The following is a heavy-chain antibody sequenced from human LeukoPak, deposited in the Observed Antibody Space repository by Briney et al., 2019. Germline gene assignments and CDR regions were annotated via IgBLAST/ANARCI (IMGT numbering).Heavy chain of an antibody. Sequence: GESLKISCKGSGYSFTNYWIGWVRQMPGKCLEWMAIIYPGDSDTRYSPSFQGLVTLSADKSISTAYLQWSSLKASDTAMYYCARHDFTSTGRIDYWGQGTLVTVSS. CDR1: GYSFTNYW. V-gene: IGHV5-51*01. CDR3: ARHDFTSTGRIDY. J-gene: IGHJ4*02. D-gene: IGHD3/OR15-3a*01. CDR2: IYPGDSDT.